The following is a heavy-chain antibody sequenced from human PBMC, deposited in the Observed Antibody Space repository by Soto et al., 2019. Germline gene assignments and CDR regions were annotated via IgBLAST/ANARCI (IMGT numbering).Heavy chain of an antibody. D-gene: IGHD2-15*01. J-gene: IGHJ3*02. CDR3: ARVDPLPDPEGGAFDI. V-gene: IGHV3-7*05. CDR2: IKQDGSEK. CDR1: GFTFSSYW. Sequence: PGGSLRLSCAASGFTFSSYWMSWVRQAPGKGLEWVANIKQDGSEKYYVDSVKGRFTISRDNAKNSLYLQMNSLRAEDTAVYYCARVDPLPDPEGGAFDIWGQGTMVTVSS.